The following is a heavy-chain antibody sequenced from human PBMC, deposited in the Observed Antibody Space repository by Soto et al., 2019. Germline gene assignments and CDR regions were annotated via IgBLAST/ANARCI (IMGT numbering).Heavy chain of an antibody. CDR3: ATNIVAPDAFDI. CDR2: INPSGGST. D-gene: IGHD5-12*01. CDR1: GYTFTSYY. J-gene: IGHJ3*02. V-gene: IGHV1-46*01. Sequence: SVKVSCKASGYTFTSYYMHWVRQAPGQGLEWMGIINPSGGSTSYAQKFQGRVTMTRDTSTSTVYMELSSLRSEDTAVYYCATNIVAPDAFDIWGQGTMVTVSS.